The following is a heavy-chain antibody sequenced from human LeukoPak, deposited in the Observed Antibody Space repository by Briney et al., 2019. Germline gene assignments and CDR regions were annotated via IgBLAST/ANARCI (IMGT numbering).Heavy chain of an antibody. CDR2: ISGSGGST. CDR1: GFTFSSYA. J-gene: IGHJ4*02. CDR3: AKFDSYSSGYYFGY. Sequence: GGPLRLSCAASGFTFSSYAMSWARQAPGKGLEWVSAISGSGGSTYYADSVKGRFTISRDNSKNTLYLQMNSLRAEDTAVYYCAKFDSYSSGYYFGYWGQGTLVTVSS. D-gene: IGHD3-22*01. V-gene: IGHV3-23*01.